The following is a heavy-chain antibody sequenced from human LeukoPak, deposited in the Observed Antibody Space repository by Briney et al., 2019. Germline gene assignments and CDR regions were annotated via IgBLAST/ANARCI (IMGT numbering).Heavy chain of an antibody. V-gene: IGHV3-21*01. CDR1: GFTFSSYS. CDR2: ISSSSSYI. J-gene: IGHJ4*02. D-gene: IGHD2-15*01. CDR3: ARDGGDCSGGSCYKGDFDY. Sequence: GGSLRLSCAASGFTFSSYSMNWVRQAPGKGLEWVSSISSSSSYIYYADSVKGRFTISRDNAKNSLYLQMNSLRAEDTAVYYCARDGGDCSGGSCYKGDFDYWGQGTLVTVSP.